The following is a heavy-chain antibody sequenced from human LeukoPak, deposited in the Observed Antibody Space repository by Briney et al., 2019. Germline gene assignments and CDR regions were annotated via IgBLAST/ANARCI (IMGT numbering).Heavy chain of an antibody. V-gene: IGHV4-39*07. CDR1: GGSISSSSYY. Sequence: SETLSLTCTVSGGSISSSSYYWGWIRQPPGKGLEWIGSIYYSGSTYYNPSLKSRVTISVDTSKNQFSLKLSSVTAADTAVYYCARHAVYAGSGWAFDYWGQGTLVTVFS. J-gene: IGHJ4*02. CDR3: ARHAVYAGSGWAFDY. D-gene: IGHD6-19*01. CDR2: IYYSGST.